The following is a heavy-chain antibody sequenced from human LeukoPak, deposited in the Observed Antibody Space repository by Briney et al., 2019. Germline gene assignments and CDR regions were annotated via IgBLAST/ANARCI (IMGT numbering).Heavy chain of an antibody. D-gene: IGHD6-13*01. V-gene: IGHV3-48*03. J-gene: IGHJ5*02. CDR1: GFTFSSYE. CDR3: ARVEKYSSSWFDL. Sequence: GGSLRLSCAASGFTFSSYEMNWVRQAPGKGLEWVSYISISGGTIYYADSVKGRFTISRDDARNSLYLQMNSLRAEDTAVYYCARVEKYSSSWFDLWGQGTLVTVSS. CDR2: ISISGGTI.